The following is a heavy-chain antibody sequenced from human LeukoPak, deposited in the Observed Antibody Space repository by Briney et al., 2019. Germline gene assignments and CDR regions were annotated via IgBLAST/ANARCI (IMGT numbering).Heavy chain of an antibody. D-gene: IGHD1-14*01. CDR1: GFIFSSYA. Sequence: GGSLRLSCAASGFIFSSYAMHWVRQAPGKGLEWVAVISYDGSNKYYADSVKGRFTISRDNSKNTLYLQMNSLRAEDTAVYYCARDGETTGYYYYGMDVWGQGTTVTVSS. V-gene: IGHV3-30*04. J-gene: IGHJ6*02. CDR2: ISYDGSNK. CDR3: ARDGETTGYYYYGMDV.